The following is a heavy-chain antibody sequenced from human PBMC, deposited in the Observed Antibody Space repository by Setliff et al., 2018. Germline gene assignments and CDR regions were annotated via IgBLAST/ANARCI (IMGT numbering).Heavy chain of an antibody. V-gene: IGHV4-59*01. Sequence: SETRSLTCTVSGGSINNYYWSWVRQPPGKGLEWLGYISYSGKTNYNPSLKSRVTMSVDTSKNQFSLKVDSVTAADTAVYYCARDGYFGSGTYNVWGQGTTVTVSS. CDR3: ARDGYFGSGTYNV. CDR1: GGSINNYY. J-gene: IGHJ6*02. CDR2: ISYSGKT. D-gene: IGHD3-10*01.